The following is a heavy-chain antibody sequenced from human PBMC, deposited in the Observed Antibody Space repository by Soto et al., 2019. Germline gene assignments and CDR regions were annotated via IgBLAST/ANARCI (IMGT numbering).Heavy chain of an antibody. CDR3: ARGVLY. CDR2: IFYSGTT. CDR1: GGSLHSGGSF. J-gene: IGHJ4*02. D-gene: IGHD1-1*01. Sequence: SETPSPTCPVSGGSLHSGGSFWSWIRQPPGKGLEWIGNIFYSGTTYYNPSLKSRVTISVDTSKNQFSLKLSSVTAADTAVYFCARGVLYWGQGTLVTVSS. V-gene: IGHV4-31*03.